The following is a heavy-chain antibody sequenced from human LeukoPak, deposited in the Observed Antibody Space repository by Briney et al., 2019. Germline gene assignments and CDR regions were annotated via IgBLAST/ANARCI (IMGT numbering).Heavy chain of an antibody. CDR2: INHSGNT. CDR1: GGSFSGYY. CDR3: ARQKPAAPIYYYYYYYMDV. D-gene: IGHD2-2*01. J-gene: IGHJ6*03. Sequence: SETLSLTCAVYGGSFSGYYWSWIRQPPGKGLEWIGEINHSGNTNYNPSLKSRVTISVDTSKNQFSLKLSSVTAADTAVYYCARQKPAAPIYYYYYYYMDVWGKGTTVTVSS. V-gene: IGHV4-34*01.